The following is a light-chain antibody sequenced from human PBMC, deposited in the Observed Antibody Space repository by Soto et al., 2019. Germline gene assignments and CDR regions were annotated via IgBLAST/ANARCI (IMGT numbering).Light chain of an antibody. V-gene: IGKV1-9*01. J-gene: IGKJ2*01. CDR2: AAS. CDR3: QQLNSYPPT. CDR1: QGISRY. Sequence: IQLTQSPSSLSASVGDRVTVTCRASQGISRYFASYQQQPGKAPKLLIYAASTLQRGVSSRFSGSGSGTDFTLPISSLQPEDFATYYCQQLNSYPPTFGQGTKLEIK.